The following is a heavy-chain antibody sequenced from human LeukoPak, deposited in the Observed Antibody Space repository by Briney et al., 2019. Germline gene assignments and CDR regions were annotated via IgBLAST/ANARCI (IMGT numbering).Heavy chain of an antibody. Sequence: PSETLSLTCTVSGGSISSSSYYWGWIRQPPGKELEWIGSIYYSGSTYYNPSLKSRVTISVDTSKNQFSLKLSSVTAADTAVYYCARDRGYSYGFIDYWGQGTLVTVSS. V-gene: IGHV4-39*07. J-gene: IGHJ4*02. D-gene: IGHD5-18*01. CDR1: GGSISSSSYY. CDR2: IYYSGST. CDR3: ARDRGYSYGFIDY.